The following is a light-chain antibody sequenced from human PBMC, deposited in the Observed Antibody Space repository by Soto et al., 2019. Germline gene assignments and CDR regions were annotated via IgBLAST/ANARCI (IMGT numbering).Light chain of an antibody. J-gene: IGLJ3*02. CDR1: SSDVGGYNY. V-gene: IGLV2-14*01. Sequence: QSALTQPASVSGSPGQSITISCTGTSSDVGGYNYVSWYQQHPGKAPKLMIYEVSNRPSGVSNRFSGSKSGNTASLTSSGLQAEDEADYYCSSYTSSSPLDWVFGGGTKLTVL. CDR3: SSYTSSSPLDWV. CDR2: EVS.